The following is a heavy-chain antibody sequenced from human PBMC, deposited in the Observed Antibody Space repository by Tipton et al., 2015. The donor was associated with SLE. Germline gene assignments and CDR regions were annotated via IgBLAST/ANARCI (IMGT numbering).Heavy chain of an antibody. V-gene: IGHV4-34*01. J-gene: IGHJ4*02. Sequence: TLSLTCSVYGDSLSGQYWSWIRQPPGKGLEWLGEVFRGGSTNYSPSLESRVTITVDMSKNQFSLRLISVTAADTAVYFCARGYCSDGVCYGFGFFDYWGQGNLVTVSS. D-gene: IGHD2-8*01. CDR2: VFRGGST. CDR1: GDSLSGQY. CDR3: ARGYCSDGVCYGFGFFDY.